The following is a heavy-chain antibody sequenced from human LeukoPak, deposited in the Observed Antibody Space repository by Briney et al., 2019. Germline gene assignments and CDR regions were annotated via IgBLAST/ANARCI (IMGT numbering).Heavy chain of an antibody. J-gene: IGHJ3*02. D-gene: IGHD1-26*01. Sequence: ASVKVSCKASGYTFSSYDINWVRQATGQGLEWMGWMNPNSGNTGYAQKFQGRVTITRNTSISTAYMERSSLRSEETAVYYCARGHRGRRTLAFDIWGQGTMVTVSS. CDR1: GYTFSSYD. CDR3: ARGHRGRRTLAFDI. V-gene: IGHV1-8*03. CDR2: MNPNSGNT.